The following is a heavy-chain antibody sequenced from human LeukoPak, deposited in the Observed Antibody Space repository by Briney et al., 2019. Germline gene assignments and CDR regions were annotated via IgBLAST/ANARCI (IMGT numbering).Heavy chain of an antibody. V-gene: IGHV4-59*12. Sequence: SETLSLTCTVSSDSIRSYYWSWIRQPPGKELEWIGYVFYTGSTNYNPSLQSRLNMSVDTSKNQISLNMKSVTAADTAVYYCATQNKTDAFDIWGKGTMVTVSS. CDR1: SDSIRSYY. J-gene: IGHJ3*02. D-gene: IGHD1/OR15-1a*01. CDR3: ATQNKTDAFDI. CDR2: VFYTGST.